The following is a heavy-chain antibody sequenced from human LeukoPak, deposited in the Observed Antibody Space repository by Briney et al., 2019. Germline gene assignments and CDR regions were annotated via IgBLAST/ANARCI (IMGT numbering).Heavy chain of an antibody. J-gene: IGHJ6*03. CDR1: GYSFTSYW. CDR3: ARRGIVVVPAATNYYYYYYMDV. V-gene: IGHV5-51*01. D-gene: IGHD2-2*01. CDR2: IYPGDSDT. Sequence: GESLKISCKGSGYSFTSYWIGWVRHMPGKGLEWMGIIYPGDSDTRYSPSFQGQVTISADKSISTAYLQWSSLKASDTAMYYCARRGIVVVPAATNYYYYYYMDVWGKGTTVTVSS.